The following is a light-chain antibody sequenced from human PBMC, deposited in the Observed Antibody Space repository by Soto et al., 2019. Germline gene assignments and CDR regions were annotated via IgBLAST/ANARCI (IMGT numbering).Light chain of an antibody. CDR1: ESVSSN. CDR2: DAS. Sequence: VVCTQSPATLSVPAGQIAALFCRSSESVSSNQLAWYQRKPGQAPRLLIYDASTRATGVPARFSGSGSGTDFTLTISSLQSEDFAVYYCQHYNYWPYTFGQGTKVDIK. CDR3: QHYNYWPYT. J-gene: IGKJ2*01. V-gene: IGKV3-15*01.